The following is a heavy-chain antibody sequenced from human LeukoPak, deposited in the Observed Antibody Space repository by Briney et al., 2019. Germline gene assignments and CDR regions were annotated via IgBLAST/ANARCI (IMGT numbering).Heavy chain of an antibody. Sequence: GGSLRLSCAASGFTFSSYGMSWVRQAPGKGLEWVSYISSSSTTIYYADSVKGRLTVSRDNAKNSMFLQMNSLRAEDTAVYYCARAPPTTGPSDYWGQGTLVTVSS. D-gene: IGHD1-1*01. CDR3: ARAPPTTGPSDY. CDR2: ISSSSTTI. CDR1: GFTFSSYG. J-gene: IGHJ4*02. V-gene: IGHV3-48*01.